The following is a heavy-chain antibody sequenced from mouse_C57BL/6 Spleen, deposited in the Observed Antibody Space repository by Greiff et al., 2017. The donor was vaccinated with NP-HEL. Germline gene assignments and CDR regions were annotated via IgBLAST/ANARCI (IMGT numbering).Heavy chain of an antibody. CDR2: INPNNGGT. J-gene: IGHJ1*03. Sequence: EVMLVESGPELVKPGASVKMSCKASGYTFTDYNMHWVKQSHGKSLEWIGYINPNNGGTSYNQKFKGKATLTVNKSSSTAYMELRSLTSEDSAVYYCAKEGGDADWYFDVWGTGTTVTVSS. D-gene: IGHD1-3*01. V-gene: IGHV1-22*01. CDR1: GYTFTDYN. CDR3: AKEGGDADWYFDV.